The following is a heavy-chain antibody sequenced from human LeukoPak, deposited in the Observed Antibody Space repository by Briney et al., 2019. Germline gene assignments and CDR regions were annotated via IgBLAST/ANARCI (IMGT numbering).Heavy chain of an antibody. Sequence: ASVRVSCKASGYPFIGNYIHWVRQAPGQGLEWMGWINPNSGGTQYSQKFQGRVTLTRDTSITTGYMELSGLASDDTAVYYCASLSYYDLSGYFYWGQGTLVTVSS. CDR3: ASLSYYDLSGYFY. CDR2: INPNSGGT. V-gene: IGHV1-2*02. J-gene: IGHJ4*02. D-gene: IGHD3-22*01. CDR1: GYPFIGNY.